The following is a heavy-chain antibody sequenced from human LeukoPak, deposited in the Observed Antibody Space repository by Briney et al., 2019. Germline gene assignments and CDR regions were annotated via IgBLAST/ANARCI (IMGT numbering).Heavy chain of an antibody. CDR1: GGSISSDSYY. D-gene: IGHD6-13*01. J-gene: IGHJ4*02. V-gene: IGHV4-61*02. CDR3: ASERSGYSSSWSVLPFDY. Sequence: PSETLSLTCTVSGGSISSDSYYWSWIRQPAGKGLEWIGRIYTSGSTNYNPSLKSRVTMSVDTSKNQFSLKLSSVTAADTAVYYCASERSGYSSSWSVLPFDYWGQGTLVTVSS. CDR2: IYTSGST.